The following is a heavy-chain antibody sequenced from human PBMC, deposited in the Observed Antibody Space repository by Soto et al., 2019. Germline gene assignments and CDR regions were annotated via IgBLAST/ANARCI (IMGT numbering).Heavy chain of an antibody. V-gene: IGHV4-4*07. Sequence: PSETLSLTCTVCGGFISSYYWSWIRQPAGKGLEWIGRIYTSGSTYYNTSLKSRVTMSVDTSKNQFSLKLSSVTAMNTAGYYSARTGPTTVTKGVIGGAFDIWGQGTMVTVSS. CDR3: ARTGPTTVTKGVIGGAFDI. CDR2: IYTSGST. D-gene: IGHD4-17*01. J-gene: IGHJ3*02. CDR1: GGFISSYY.